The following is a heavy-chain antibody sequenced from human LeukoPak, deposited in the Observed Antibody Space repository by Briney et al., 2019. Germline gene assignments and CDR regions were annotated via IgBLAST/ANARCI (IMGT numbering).Heavy chain of an antibody. D-gene: IGHD6-13*01. CDR1: GFTFSDYY. CDR3: ARVAGEYSSSWQPFDY. J-gene: IGHJ4*02. Sequence: GGSLRLSCAASGFTFSDYYMSWIRQAPGKGLEWVSYISSSGSTIYYADSVKGRFTISRDNAKNSLYLQMNSLRAEDTAVCYCARVAGEYSSSWQPFDYWGQGTLVTVSS. CDR2: ISSSGSTI. V-gene: IGHV3-11*04.